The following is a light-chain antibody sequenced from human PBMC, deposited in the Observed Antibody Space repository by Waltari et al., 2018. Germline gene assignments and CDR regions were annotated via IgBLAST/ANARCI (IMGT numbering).Light chain of an antibody. V-gene: IGLV2-8*01. CDR2: EVS. CDR1: SSDVGGYNY. CDR3: NSYAGSNIYV. Sequence: QSALTQPPSASGSPGQSVTISCPGTSSDVGGYNYVSWYQQHPGKAPKLMIYEVSKRPSGVPERFSASKSGNTASLTVSGLQAEDEADYYCNSYAGSNIYVFGGGTKLTVL. J-gene: IGLJ2*01.